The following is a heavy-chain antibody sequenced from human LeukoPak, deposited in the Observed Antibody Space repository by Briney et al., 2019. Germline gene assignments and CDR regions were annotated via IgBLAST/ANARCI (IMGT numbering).Heavy chain of an antibody. CDR3: ARAKRRITMVRGVMIRWFDP. J-gene: IGHJ5*02. CDR2: IYYSGST. V-gene: IGHV4-39*07. Sequence: SETLSLTCTVSGGSISSSSYYWGWIRQPPGKGLEWIGSIYYSGSTYYNPSLKSRVTISVDTSKNQFSLKLSSVTAADTAVYYCARAKRRITMVRGVMIRWFDPWGQGTLVTVSS. D-gene: IGHD3-10*01. CDR1: GGSISSSSYY.